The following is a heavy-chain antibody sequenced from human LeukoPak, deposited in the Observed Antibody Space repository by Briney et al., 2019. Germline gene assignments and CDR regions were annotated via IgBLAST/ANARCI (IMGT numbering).Heavy chain of an antibody. D-gene: IGHD6-13*01. J-gene: IGHJ6*03. CDR2: ISAYNGNT. V-gene: IGHV1-18*01. CDR3: ARSVGKQQLVPRDYYYYYMDV. CDR1: GYTFTSYD. Sequence: VASVKVSCKASGYTFTSYDISWVRQAPGQGLEWMGWISAYNGNTNYAQKLQGRVTMTTDTSTSTAYMELRSLRSDDTAVYYCARSVGKQQLVPRDYYYYYMDVWGKGTTVTVSS.